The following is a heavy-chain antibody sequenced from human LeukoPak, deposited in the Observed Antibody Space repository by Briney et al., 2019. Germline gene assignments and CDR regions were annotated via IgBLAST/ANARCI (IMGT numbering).Heavy chain of an antibody. CDR2: IKQDGSEK. D-gene: IGHD3-22*01. CDR1: GFTFSGFW. Sequence: GGSLRLSCAASGFTFSGFWMSWVRQAPGKGLEWVANIKQDGSEKNYVDSVKGRFTISRDNAKNSLYLQMNSLRAEDTAVYYCARTGIYDSSGYYRYYYYGMEVWGQRTTVTVSS. V-gene: IGHV3-7*04. CDR3: ARTGIYDSSGYYRYYYYGMEV. J-gene: IGHJ6*02.